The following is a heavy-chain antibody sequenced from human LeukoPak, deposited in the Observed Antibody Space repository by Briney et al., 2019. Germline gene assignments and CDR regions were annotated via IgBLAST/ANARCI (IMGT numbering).Heavy chain of an antibody. J-gene: IGHJ4*02. Sequence: GGSLRLSCAAAGFTFSTYAMTWVRQAPGKGLEWVSGIRGDGGGTYYAGSVKGRFTISRDNSKNTLYLQMNSLRAEDTAVYYCARDGTLDYWGQGTLVTVSP. CDR3: ARDGTLDY. CDR1: GFTFSTYA. V-gene: IGHV3-23*01. CDR2: IRGDGGGT. D-gene: IGHD1-14*01.